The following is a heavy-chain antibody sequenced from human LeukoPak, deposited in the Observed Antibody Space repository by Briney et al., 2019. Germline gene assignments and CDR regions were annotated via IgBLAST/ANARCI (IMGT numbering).Heavy chain of an antibody. Sequence: ASVKVSCKSSGYTFTASYIHWLRQAPGQGPESMGCINPDTGGRNYAEKFRDRVTMTSDTSSSTAYMELSSLRSDDTAIYYCARDVGGGWTNNYFDPWGQGTLVTVSS. CDR2: INPDTGGR. CDR3: ARDVGGGWTNNYFDP. CDR1: GYTFTASY. V-gene: IGHV1-2*02. J-gene: IGHJ5*02. D-gene: IGHD6-19*01.